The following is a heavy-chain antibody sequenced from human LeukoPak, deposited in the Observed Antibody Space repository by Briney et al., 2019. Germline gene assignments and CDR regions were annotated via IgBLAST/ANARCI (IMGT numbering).Heavy chain of an antibody. V-gene: IGHV3-21*01. J-gene: IGHJ6*03. Sequence: GGSLRLSCAASGFTFNSYSMNWVRQAPGKGLEWVSSISSSSSYIYYADPVKGRFTISRDNAKNSLYLQMNSLRAEDTAVYYCARDQHDFWSGYYYYYYYMDVWGKGTTVTVSS. CDR3: ARDQHDFWSGYYYYYYYMDV. CDR1: GFTFNSYS. CDR2: ISSSSSYI. D-gene: IGHD3-3*01.